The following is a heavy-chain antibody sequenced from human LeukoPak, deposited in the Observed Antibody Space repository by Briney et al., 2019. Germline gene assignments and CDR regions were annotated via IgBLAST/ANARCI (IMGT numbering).Heavy chain of an antibody. V-gene: IGHV4-59*01. CDR1: GGSISSYY. Sequence: PSETLSLTCTVSGGSISSYYWSWIRQPPGKGLEWIGYTYYSGSTNYNPSLKSRVTISVDTSKNQFSLKLSSVTAADTAVYYCARDDGSSSWYGGLDYWGQGTLVTVSS. J-gene: IGHJ4*02. CDR2: TYYSGST. D-gene: IGHD6-13*01. CDR3: ARDDGSSSWYGGLDY.